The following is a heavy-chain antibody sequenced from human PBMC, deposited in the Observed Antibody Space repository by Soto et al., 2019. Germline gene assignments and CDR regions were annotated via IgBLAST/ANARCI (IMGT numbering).Heavy chain of an antibody. CDR2: INPSGGTT. D-gene: IGHD2-15*01. Sequence: ASVKVSCKASGYTFTRYNVHWVRQAPGQGLEWMAIINPSGGTTYYVQKFEGRVTLTTDTSTSTVYMELSSLRSDDTAVYYCARVRGGGSEYFFDYWGQGTLVTVPQ. CDR1: GYTFTRYN. V-gene: IGHV1-46*01. J-gene: IGHJ4*02. CDR3: ARVRGGGSEYFFDY.